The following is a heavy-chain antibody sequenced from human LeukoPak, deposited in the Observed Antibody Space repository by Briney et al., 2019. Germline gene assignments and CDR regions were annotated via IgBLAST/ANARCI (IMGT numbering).Heavy chain of an antibody. CDR3: VKGRISEDGLDF. J-gene: IGHJ4*02. CDR1: GFTFSRSA. V-gene: IGHV3-23*01. D-gene: IGHD6-13*01. Sequence: PGGSLRRSPATSGFTFSRSAMTWVRQTPGKKMDWVSSISSSGNTYYADSVKGRFTISRDNSKNMLYLQMNSLRAEDTAVYYCVKGRISEDGLDFWGQGTLVTVSS. CDR2: ISSSGNT.